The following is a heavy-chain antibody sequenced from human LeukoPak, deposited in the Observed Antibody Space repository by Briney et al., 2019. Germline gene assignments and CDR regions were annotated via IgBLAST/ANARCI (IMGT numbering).Heavy chain of an antibody. V-gene: IGHV1-18*01. CDR2: ISAYNGNT. J-gene: IGHJ4*02. CDR3: ARGSHYYDSSGHPREDY. Sequence: ASVKVSCKASGYTFTSYGISWVRQAPGQGPEWMGWISAYNGNTNYAQKLQGRVTMTTDTSTSTAYMELRSLRSDDTAVYYCARGSHYYDSSGHPREDYWGQGTLVTVSS. D-gene: IGHD3-22*01. CDR1: GYTFTSYG.